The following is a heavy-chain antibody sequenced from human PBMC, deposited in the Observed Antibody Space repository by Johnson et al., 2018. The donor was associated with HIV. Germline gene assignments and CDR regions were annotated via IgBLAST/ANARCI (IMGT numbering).Heavy chain of an antibody. CDR1: GFTFSTYG. J-gene: IGHJ3*02. V-gene: IGHV3-30*18. CDR3: AKTLGYDSSGYHDGFDI. CDR2: ISYDGSNK. Sequence: QVQLVESGGGVVQPGRSLRLSCAASGFTFSTYGMHWVRQAPGKGLEWVAVISYDGSNKYYADCVKGRFTISRDNSKKTMYLQMNSLRPEDTAVYYCAKTLGYDSSGYHDGFDIWGQGTLVTVSS. D-gene: IGHD3-22*01.